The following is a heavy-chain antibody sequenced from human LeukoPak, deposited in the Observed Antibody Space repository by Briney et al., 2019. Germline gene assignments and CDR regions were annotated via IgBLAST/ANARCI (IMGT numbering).Heavy chain of an antibody. CDR1: GDSVSSNSPT. CDR3: ARGSHSSSWYFDY. J-gene: IGHJ4*02. V-gene: IGHV6-1*01. CDR2: TYYRSKWYN. D-gene: IGHD6-13*01. Sequence: SQTLSLTCAISGDSVSSNSPTWTWIRQSPSRGLEWLGRTYYRSKWYNDYAVSVKSRITINPDTSKNQFSLRLNSVTPEDTAVYYCARGSHSSSWYFDYWGQGTLVTVSS.